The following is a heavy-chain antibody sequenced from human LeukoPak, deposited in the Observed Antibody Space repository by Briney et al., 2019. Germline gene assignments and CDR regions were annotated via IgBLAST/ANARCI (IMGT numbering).Heavy chain of an antibody. D-gene: IGHD3-22*01. CDR3: AKEKALVVITYFDY. J-gene: IGHJ4*02. Sequence: PGGSLRLSCAASGFTFSSYSMNWVRQAPGKGLEWVSSISSSSSYIYYADSVKGRFTISRDNAKNSLYLQMNSLRAEDTAVYYCAKEKALVVITYFDYWGQGTLVTVSS. CDR2: ISSSSSYI. V-gene: IGHV3-21*04. CDR1: GFTFSSYS.